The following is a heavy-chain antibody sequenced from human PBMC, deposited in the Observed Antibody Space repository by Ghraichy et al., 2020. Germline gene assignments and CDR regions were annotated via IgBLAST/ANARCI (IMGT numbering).Heavy chain of an antibody. V-gene: IGHV4-59*01. D-gene: IGHD5-24*01. Sequence: SETLSLTCTVSGGSISSYYWSWIRQPPGKGLEWIGYIYYSGSTNYNPSLKSRVTISVDTSKNQFSLKLSSVTAADTAVYYCARGDGYIGYGGQGTLVTVSP. CDR1: GGSISSYY. J-gene: IGHJ4*02. CDR2: IYYSGST. CDR3: ARGDGYIGY.